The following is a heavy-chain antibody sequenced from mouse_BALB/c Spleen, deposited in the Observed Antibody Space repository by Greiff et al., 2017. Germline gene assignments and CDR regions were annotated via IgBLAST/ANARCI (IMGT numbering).Heavy chain of an antibody. CDR2: ISSGGSYT. Sequence: EVHLVESGGGLVKPGGSLKLSCAASGFTFSSYAMSWVRQSPEKRLEWVAEISSGGSYTYYPDTVTGRFTISGDNAKNTLYLEMSSLRSEDTAMYYCARGRGAMDYWGQGTSVTVSS. J-gene: IGHJ4*01. CDR3: ARGRGAMDY. V-gene: IGHV5-9-4*01. CDR1: GFTFSSYA.